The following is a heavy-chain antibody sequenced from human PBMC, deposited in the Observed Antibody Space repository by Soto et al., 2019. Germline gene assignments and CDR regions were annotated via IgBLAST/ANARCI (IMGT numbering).Heavy chain of an antibody. J-gene: IGHJ4*02. V-gene: IGHV3-23*01. Sequence: EVQLLESGGGLVQPGGSLRLSCTASGFTFSTYAMSWVRQAPGKGLEWVSTLSDSGSTYYADSVKGRFTISRDNSKNTLDGERRSRRAEDTAEDYGAKDKGGRYCSGTSGLYSFDYWGQGTLVTVSS. CDR3: AKDKGGRYCSGTSGLYSFDY. CDR1: GFTFSTYA. CDR2: LSDSGST. D-gene: IGHD2-2*01.